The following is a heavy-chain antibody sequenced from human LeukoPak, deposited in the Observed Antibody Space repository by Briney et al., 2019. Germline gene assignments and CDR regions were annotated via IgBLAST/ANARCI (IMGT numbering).Heavy chain of an antibody. CDR1: GFTFSSYS. Sequence: GGSLRLSCAASGFTFSSYSMNWVRQAPGKGLEWVSSISSSSSYIYYADSVKGRFTISRDNDKKSLYLQMNSLRAEDTAVYYCARVGSSDAFDIWGQGTMVTVSS. D-gene: IGHD6-6*01. CDR2: ISSSSSYI. V-gene: IGHV3-21*01. CDR3: ARVGSSDAFDI. J-gene: IGHJ3*02.